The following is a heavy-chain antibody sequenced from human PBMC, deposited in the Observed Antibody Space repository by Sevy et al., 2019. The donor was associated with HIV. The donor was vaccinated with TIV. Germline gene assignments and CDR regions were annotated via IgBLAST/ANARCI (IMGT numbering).Heavy chain of an antibody. V-gene: IGHV4-39*01. D-gene: IGHD1-26*01. CDR2: IYYSGST. CDR1: GGSISSSGYY. CDR3: ARLPLQEGGFDY. J-gene: IGHJ4*02. Sequence: SETLSLTCTVSGGSISSSGYYWGWIRQPPGKGLEWIGSIYYSGSTYYNPSIKSRVTICVDTSKNQFSLKLSSVTAADTAVYYCARLPLQEGGFDYWGQGTLVTVSS.